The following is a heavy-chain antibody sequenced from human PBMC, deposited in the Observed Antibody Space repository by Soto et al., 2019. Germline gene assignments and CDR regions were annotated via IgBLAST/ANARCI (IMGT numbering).Heavy chain of an antibody. V-gene: IGHV4-39*01. D-gene: IGHD2-2*01. CDR2: IYYNGST. CDR1: GDSGGFISSSSYH. Sequence: QLQLQESGPGLVKPSETLSLTCTVSGDSGGFISSSSYHWGLIRQPPGKGLEWVGNIYYNGSTYYDPSLKSRFTISGDTSKNPFSPRLTSVTAADTAVYYCARHPPDGPLDYWGQGTLVTVSS. CDR3: ARHPPDGPLDY. J-gene: IGHJ4*02.